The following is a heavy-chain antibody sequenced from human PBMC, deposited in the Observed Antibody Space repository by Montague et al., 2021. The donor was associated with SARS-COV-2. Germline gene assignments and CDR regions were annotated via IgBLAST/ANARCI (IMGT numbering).Heavy chain of an antibody. V-gene: IGHV1-8*01. CDR2: MNPNSGNT. CDR3: ARDFRITVFGAVIHNWFDL. D-gene: IGHD3-3*01. J-gene: IGHJ3*01. CDR1: GYTFTSYD. Sequence: SVKVSCKASGYTFTSYDINWVRQATGQGLEWMGWMNPNSGNTGYAQKFQGRVTMTRNTSISTAYMELSSLRSEDTAVYYCARDFRITVFGAVIHNWFDLWGRGTLVTVSS.